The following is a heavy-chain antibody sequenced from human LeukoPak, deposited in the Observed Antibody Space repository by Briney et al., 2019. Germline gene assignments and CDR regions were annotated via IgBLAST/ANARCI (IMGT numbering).Heavy chain of an antibody. Sequence: PSETLSLTCAVYGASFSGYYWSWIRQSSGKGLEWIGEINQRGSTNYNPSLKSRVTISVDTSKNQFSLKLSSVTAADTAVYYCARHGGSHMVRRYYFDYWGQGTLVTVSS. D-gene: IGHD3-10*01. CDR2: INQRGST. J-gene: IGHJ4*02. CDR3: ARHGGSHMVRRYYFDY. V-gene: IGHV4-34*01. CDR1: GASFSGYY.